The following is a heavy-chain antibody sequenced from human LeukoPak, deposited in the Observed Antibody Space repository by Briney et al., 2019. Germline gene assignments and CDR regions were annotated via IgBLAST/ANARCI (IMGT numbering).Heavy chain of an antibody. CDR2: TSSNGGST. CDR3: ARAYCGGDCYSGYLAFDI. J-gene: IGHJ3*02. CDR1: ELTFNYYG. Sequence: PGGSQRLSCAASELTFNYYGMSWVRQAPGKGLEYVSATSSNGGSTYYANSVKGRFTISRDNSKNTLYLQMGSLRAEDMAVYYCARAYCGGDCYSGYLAFDIWGQGTMVTVSS. V-gene: IGHV3-64*01. D-gene: IGHD2-21*02.